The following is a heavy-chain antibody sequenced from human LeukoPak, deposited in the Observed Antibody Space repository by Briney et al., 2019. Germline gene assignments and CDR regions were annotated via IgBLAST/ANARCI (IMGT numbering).Heavy chain of an antibody. CDR1: GGSFSGYY. CDR2: INHSGST. D-gene: IGHD3-16*02. Sequence: ETLSLTCAVYGGSFSGYYWSWIRQPPGKGLEWIGEINHSGSTNYNPSLKSRVTISVDTSKNQFSLKLSSVTAADTAVYYCARGGEHADYVWGSYRRPPNWFDPWGQGTLVTVSS. V-gene: IGHV4-34*01. CDR3: ARGGEHADYVWGSYRRPPNWFDP. J-gene: IGHJ5*02.